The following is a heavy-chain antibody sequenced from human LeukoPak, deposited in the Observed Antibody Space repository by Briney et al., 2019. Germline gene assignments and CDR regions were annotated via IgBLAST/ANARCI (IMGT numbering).Heavy chain of an antibody. J-gene: IGHJ4*02. D-gene: IGHD4-17*01. CDR1: GGTFSSYA. CDR2: IIPIFGTA. V-gene: IGHV1-69*13. CDR3: AREDPSVTTVTFDY. Sequence: ASVKVSCKASGGTFSSYAISWVRQAPGQGLEWMGGIIPIFGTANYAQKFQGRVTITADESTSTAYMELSSLRSEDTAVYYCAREDPSVTTVTFDYWGQGTLVTVSS.